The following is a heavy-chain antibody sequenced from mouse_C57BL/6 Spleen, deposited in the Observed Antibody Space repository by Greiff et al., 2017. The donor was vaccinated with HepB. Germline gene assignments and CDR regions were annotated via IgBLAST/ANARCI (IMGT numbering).Heavy chain of an antibody. CDR1: GYTFTDYY. CDR2: IYPGSGNT. D-gene: IGHD1-1*01. J-gene: IGHJ2*01. CDR3: ARGCYDGSSPDY. Sequence: QVQLKESGAELVRPGASVKLSCKASGYTFTDYYINWVKQRPGQGLEWIARIYPGSGNTYYNEKFKGKATLTADKSSSTAYMQLSSLTSEDSAVYFCARGCYDGSSPDYWGQGTTLTVSS. V-gene: IGHV1-76*01.